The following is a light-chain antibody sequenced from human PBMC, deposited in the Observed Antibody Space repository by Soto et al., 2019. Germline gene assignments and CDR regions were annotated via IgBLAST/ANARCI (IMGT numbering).Light chain of an antibody. J-gene: IGLJ3*02. V-gene: IGLV1-44*01. CDR2: SSN. Sequence: QAVVTQPPSASGTPGQRVTISCSGSSSNIGSNTVSWYQQLPGTAHKLLIYSSNQRPSGVPDRFSGSKSGTSASLAISGLQSEDEADYYCAAWDDSLNGLVFGGGTKLTVL. CDR1: SSNIGSNT. CDR3: AAWDDSLNGLV.